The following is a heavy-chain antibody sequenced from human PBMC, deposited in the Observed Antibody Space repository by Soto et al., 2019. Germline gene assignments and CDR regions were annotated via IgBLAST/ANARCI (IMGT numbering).Heavy chain of an antibody. CDR1: GLNVNTNY. D-gene: IGHD6-6*01. J-gene: IGHJ5*02. V-gene: IGHV3-53*01. Sequence: EVQLVESGGTVIQPGGSLRLSCAASGLNVNTNYMTWVRQAPGKGLEWLSIIHGGGNKFYSDSVKGRFTISRDTSKNTVYLQMSSLTVDDTAVYYCASVPPLAARLGWNYFDPWGQGTLVTVSS. CDR3: ASVPPLAARLGWNYFDP. CDR2: IHGGGNK.